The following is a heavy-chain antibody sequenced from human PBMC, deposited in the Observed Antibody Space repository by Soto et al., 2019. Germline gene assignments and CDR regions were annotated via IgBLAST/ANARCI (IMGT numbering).Heavy chain of an antibody. CDR3: ARGGDIVVVPAATIPDY. Sequence: QVQLVQSGAEVKKPGASVKVSCKASGYTFTSYYMHWVRQAPGQGLEWMGIINPSGGSTSYAQKFQGRVTMTRDTSTSTVYMELSSLRSEDTAVYYCARGGDIVVVPAATIPDYWGQGTLVTVSS. CDR2: INPSGGST. D-gene: IGHD2-2*01. V-gene: IGHV1-46*03. CDR1: GYTFTSYY. J-gene: IGHJ4*02.